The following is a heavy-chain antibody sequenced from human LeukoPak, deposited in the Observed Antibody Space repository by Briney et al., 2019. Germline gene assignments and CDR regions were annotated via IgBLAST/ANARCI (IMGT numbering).Heavy chain of an antibody. J-gene: IGHJ4*02. V-gene: IGHV4-39*07. Sequence: PSETLSLTCTVSGGSISSSSYYWGWIRQPPGKGLEWIGSIYYSGSTYYNPSLKSRVTISVDTSKNQFSLKLSSVTAADTAVYYCARGSRTLWDWGQGTLVTVSS. CDR1: GGSISSSSYY. CDR2: IYYSGST. CDR3: ARGSRTLWD. D-gene: IGHD2-2*01.